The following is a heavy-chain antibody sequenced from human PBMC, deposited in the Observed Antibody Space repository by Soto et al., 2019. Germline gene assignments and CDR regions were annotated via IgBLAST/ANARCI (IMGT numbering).Heavy chain of an antibody. CDR2: INHSGST. V-gene: IGHV4-34*01. Sequence: QVQLQQWGAGLLKPSETLSLTCAVYGGSFSGYYWSWIRQPPGKGLEWIGEINHSGSTNYNPSLKSRVTISVDTSKYQFSLKLSSVTAADTAVYYCARARGCSSTSCYGEGGYYYYYYYMDVWGKGTTVTVSS. D-gene: IGHD2-2*01. CDR1: GGSFSGYY. CDR3: ARARGCSSTSCYGEGGYYYYYYYMDV. J-gene: IGHJ6*03.